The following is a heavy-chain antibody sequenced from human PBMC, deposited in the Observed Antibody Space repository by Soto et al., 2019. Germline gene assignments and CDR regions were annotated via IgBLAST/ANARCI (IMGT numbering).Heavy chain of an antibody. D-gene: IGHD6-13*01. J-gene: IGHJ4*02. Sequence: QVQLVESGGGVVQPGRSLRLSCAASGFTFSSYGMRWVRQAPGKGLEWVAVIWYDGSNKYYADSVKGRFTISRDNSKNTLYLQMNSLRAEDTAVYYCARGKSSSWPSYFDYWGQGTLVTVSS. CDR2: IWYDGSNK. CDR3: ARGKSSSWPSYFDY. CDR1: GFTFSSYG. V-gene: IGHV3-33*01.